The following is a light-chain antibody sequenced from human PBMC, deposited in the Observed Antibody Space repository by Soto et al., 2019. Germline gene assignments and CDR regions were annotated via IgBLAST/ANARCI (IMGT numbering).Light chain of an antibody. CDR2: GAS. V-gene: IGKV3-15*01. CDR3: QQYNNWWT. CDR1: QSVSSN. Sequence: EVVISRCPVTLSVSPGERATLSCWAGQSVSSNLAWYQQKPGQAPRLLIYGASTRATGIPARFTGSGSGTEFTLTISSLQFDDSAVYYCQQYNNWWTFGHGTKLDIK. J-gene: IGKJ1*01.